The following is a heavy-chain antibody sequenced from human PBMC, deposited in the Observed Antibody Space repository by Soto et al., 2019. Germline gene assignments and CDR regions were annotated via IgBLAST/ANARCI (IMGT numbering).Heavy chain of an antibody. D-gene: IGHD1-26*01. CDR3: ARAESAGALRNWFDP. CDR2: ISDSGST. V-gene: IGHV4-61*01. Sequence: QVQLQESGPGLVKPSETLSLTCTVSGGSVSSGSYYWSWIRQPPGKGLEWIGYISDSGSTNYNPSLRGRVTISIDTSKNQFSLRLSSVTAADTAVYYCARAESAGALRNWFDPWGQGTQVTVSS. J-gene: IGHJ5*02. CDR1: GGSVSSGSYY.